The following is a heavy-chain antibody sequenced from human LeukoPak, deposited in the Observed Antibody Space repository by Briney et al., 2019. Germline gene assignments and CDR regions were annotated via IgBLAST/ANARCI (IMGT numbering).Heavy chain of an antibody. CDR3: ARDHDTSGWYKWFDP. Sequence: SETLSLTCTVSGGSMSNYYWSWIRQPAGRGLEWIGRIYNSGSTNYNPSLKSRVTMSLDTSKNQFSLKLSSVTAADTAVYYCARDHDTSGWYKWFDPWGQGTLVTVS. CDR1: GGSMSNYY. V-gene: IGHV4-4*07. CDR2: IYNSGST. D-gene: IGHD6-19*01. J-gene: IGHJ5*02.